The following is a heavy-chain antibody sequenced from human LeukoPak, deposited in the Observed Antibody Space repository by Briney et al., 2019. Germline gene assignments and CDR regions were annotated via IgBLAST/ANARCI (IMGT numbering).Heavy chain of an antibody. CDR3: ARAPLSSSWNYYYGMDV. Sequence: SETLSLTCAVYGGSFSGYYWSWIRQPPGKGLEWIGEINHSGSTNYNPSLKSRVTISVDTSKNQFSLELSSVTAADTAVYYCARAPLSSSWNYYYGMDVWGQGTTVTVSS. D-gene: IGHD6-13*01. J-gene: IGHJ6*02. CDR1: GGSFSGYY. V-gene: IGHV4-34*01. CDR2: INHSGST.